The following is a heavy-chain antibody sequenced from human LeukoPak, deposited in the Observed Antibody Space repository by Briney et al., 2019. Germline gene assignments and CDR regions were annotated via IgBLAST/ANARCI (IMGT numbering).Heavy chain of an antibody. CDR3: ARVVSNGDRAVFDI. V-gene: IGHV4-59*01. D-gene: IGHD1-26*01. CDR2: LYYSGST. J-gene: IGHJ3*02. Sequence: PSETLSLTCTVSGGSISSFYWTWIRQPPGKGLEWIGYLYYSGSTNYNPSLKSRVTISIDTSKKQFSLKLSSVTAADTAVYSCARVVSNGDRAVFDIWGQGTMVTVSS. CDR1: GGSISSFY.